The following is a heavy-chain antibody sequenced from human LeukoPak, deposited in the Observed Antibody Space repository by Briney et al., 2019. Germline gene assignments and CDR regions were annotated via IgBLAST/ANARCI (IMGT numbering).Heavy chain of an antibody. D-gene: IGHD3-10*01. J-gene: IGHJ3*02. CDR1: GGSISSSSYY. CDR2: IYYSGST. CDR3: ARGGLVRGTLNSLSAFDI. V-gene: IGHV4-39*07. Sequence: SETLSLTCTVSGGSISSSSYYWGWIRQPPGKGLEWIGSIYYSGSTYYNPSLKSRVTISVDTSKNQFSLNLKSVTPEDTAVYYCARGGLVRGTLNSLSAFDIWDQGTMVTVSS.